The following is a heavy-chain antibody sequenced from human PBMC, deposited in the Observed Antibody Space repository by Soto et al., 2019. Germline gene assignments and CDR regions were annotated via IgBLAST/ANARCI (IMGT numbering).Heavy chain of an antibody. CDR1: GGSISSGGYY. J-gene: IGHJ6*02. D-gene: IGHD3-16*02. Sequence: SETLSLTCTVSGGSISSGGYYWSWIRQHPGKGLEWIGYIYYSGSTYYNPSLKSRVTISVDTSKNQFSLKLSSVTAADTAVYYCARVMITFGGVIVYGMDVWGQGTTVTGSS. CDR3: ARVMITFGGVIVYGMDV. CDR2: IYYSGST. V-gene: IGHV4-31*03.